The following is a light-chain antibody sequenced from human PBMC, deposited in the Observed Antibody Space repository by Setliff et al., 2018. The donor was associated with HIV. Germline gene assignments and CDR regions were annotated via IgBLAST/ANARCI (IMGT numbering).Light chain of an antibody. V-gene: IGLV2-14*03. CDR3: ASHRDTNTLEV. CDR2: SVT. Sequence: QSVLTQPASVSGSPGQSITISCSGTNSDIGSHDYVSWYQQHPGKAPKLIIFSVTYRPSGASDRFSGSKSGNTASLTISGLQPEDEADYYCASHRDTNTLEVFGTGTKVTVL. J-gene: IGLJ1*01. CDR1: NSDIGSHDY.